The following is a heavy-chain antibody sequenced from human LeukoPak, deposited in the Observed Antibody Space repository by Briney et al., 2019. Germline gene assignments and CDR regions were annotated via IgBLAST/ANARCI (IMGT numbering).Heavy chain of an antibody. V-gene: IGHV4-61*01. Sequence: PSETLSLTCTVSGGSVSSGSYYWSWIRQPPGKGLEWIGYIYYSGSTNYNPSLKSRVTISVDTSKNQFSLKLSSVTAADTAVYYCARAAGVRAGTRYYGMDVWGQGTTVTVSS. CDR2: IYYSGST. CDR3: ARAAGVRAGTRYYGMDV. CDR1: GGSVSSGSYY. J-gene: IGHJ6*02. D-gene: IGHD2-2*01.